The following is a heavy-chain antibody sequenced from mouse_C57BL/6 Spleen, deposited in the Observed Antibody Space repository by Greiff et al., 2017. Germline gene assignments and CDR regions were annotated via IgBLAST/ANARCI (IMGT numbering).Heavy chain of an antibody. D-gene: IGHD1-1*01. CDR3: ASYYYGSSYVDY. CDR1: GYSITSGYY. Sequence: EVQLQQSGPGLVKPSQSLSLTCSVTGYSITSGYYWNWIRQFPGNKLEWMGYISYDGSNNYNPSLKNRISITRDTSKNQFFLKLNSVTTEDTATYYCASYYYGSSYVDYWGQGTTLTVSS. V-gene: IGHV3-6*01. J-gene: IGHJ2*01. CDR2: ISYDGSN.